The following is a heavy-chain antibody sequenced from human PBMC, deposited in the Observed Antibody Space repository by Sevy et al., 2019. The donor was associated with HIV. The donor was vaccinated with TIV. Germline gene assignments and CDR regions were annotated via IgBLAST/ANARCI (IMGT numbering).Heavy chain of an antibody. CDR1: GFTFSNFA. Sequence: GGSLRLSCAASGFTFSNFAMGWVRQAPGKGLDWISVISGPGDYTYYADSVKGRFTISRDNSKNTLFLQMNSLRAEDTAIFYCAKKMGGGSGMAFLVDYWGQGTLVTVSS. CDR3: AKKMGGGSGMAFLVDY. CDR2: ISGPGDYT. V-gene: IGHV3-23*01. J-gene: IGHJ4*02. D-gene: IGHD5-18*01.